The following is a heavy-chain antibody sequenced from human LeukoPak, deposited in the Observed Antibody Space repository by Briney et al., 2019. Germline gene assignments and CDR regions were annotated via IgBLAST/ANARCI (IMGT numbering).Heavy chain of an antibody. Sequence: SETLSLTCSVSGGSISSSSYYWGWIRHPPGKGLEWIGSIYYSGSTYYNPSLKSRVTMSVDSSKSHFSLKLTSVTAADTAVYYCAGWFGELLDRVFAENWFDPWGQGTLVTVSS. CDR3: AGWFGELLDRVFAENWFDP. CDR2: IYYSGST. J-gene: IGHJ5*02. D-gene: IGHD3-10*01. V-gene: IGHV4-39*02. CDR1: GGSISSSSYY.